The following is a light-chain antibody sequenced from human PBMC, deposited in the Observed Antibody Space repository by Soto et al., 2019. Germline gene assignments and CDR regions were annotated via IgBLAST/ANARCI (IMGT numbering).Light chain of an antibody. CDR1: QSVSSSY. CDR3: QQYGRPPQT. Sequence: EIVLTQPPGTLSLSPGERATLSCRASQSVSSSYLAWYQHEPGQAPRLLIYGTSSRATDIPDRFTGSGSGTDFTLTISRLEPEDFAVYSCQQYGRPPQTFGQGTKV. J-gene: IGKJ1*01. CDR2: GTS. V-gene: IGKV3-20*01.